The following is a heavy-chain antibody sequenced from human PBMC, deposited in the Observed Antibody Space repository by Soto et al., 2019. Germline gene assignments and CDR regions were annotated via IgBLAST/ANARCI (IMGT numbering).Heavy chain of an antibody. V-gene: IGHV4-59*01. CDR2: VDYSGGT. J-gene: IGHJ3*02. CDR3: ARGRRSSSRLDAFDI. D-gene: IGHD6-19*01. Sequence: QVQLQESGPGLVKPSGTLSLTCTVSGGSISSYYWTWIRQPPGKRLEWIGYVDYSGGTNYNPSPKSRVTISVDTSKNQCSLKLSSVTAADTAVYYCARGRRSSSRLDAFDIWGQGTMVTVSS. CDR1: GGSISSYY.